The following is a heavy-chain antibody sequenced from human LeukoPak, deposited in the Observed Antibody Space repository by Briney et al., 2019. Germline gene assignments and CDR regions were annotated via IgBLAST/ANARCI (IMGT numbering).Heavy chain of an antibody. CDR2: IYYSGST. Sequence: PSQTLSLTCTVSGGSISSGDYYWSWIRQPPGKGLEWIGYIYYSGSTYYNPSLKSRVTISVDTSKNQFSLKLSSVTAADTAVYYCARGGVDYYDSSGYPFFDYWGQGTLVTVSS. J-gene: IGHJ4*02. D-gene: IGHD3-22*01. V-gene: IGHV4-30-4*01. CDR1: GGSISSGDYY. CDR3: ARGGVDYYDSSGYPFFDY.